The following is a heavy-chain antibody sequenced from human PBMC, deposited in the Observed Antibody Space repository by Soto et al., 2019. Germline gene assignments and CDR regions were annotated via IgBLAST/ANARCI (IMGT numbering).Heavy chain of an antibody. Sequence: QVQLVQSGAEVKKPGSSVKVSCKASGGTFSSYAISWVRQAPGQGLEWMGGIIPISDTTNYAQKFQGRVTISADASTSTAYMELSSLRSEDTAVYYCARSQGSSTSLEIYYYYYYGMEVWGQGTTVTVSS. J-gene: IGHJ6*02. V-gene: IGHV1-69*01. CDR3: ARSQGSSTSLEIYYYYYYGMEV. D-gene: IGHD2-2*01. CDR2: IIPISDTT. CDR1: GGTFSSYA.